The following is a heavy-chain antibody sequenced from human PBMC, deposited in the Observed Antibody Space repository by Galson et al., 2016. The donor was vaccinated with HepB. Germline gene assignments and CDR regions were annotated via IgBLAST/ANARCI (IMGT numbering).Heavy chain of an antibody. CDR1: GGSISSGGYY. D-gene: IGHD3-3*02. CDR2: FYSSENT. V-gene: IGHV4-61*08. CDR3: ARDQHCSFFAY. Sequence: SETLSLTCTVSGGSISSGGYYWSWIRQHPGKGLEWIGYFYSSENTNYNPSLRSRVTISGDTSRNQFSLKLTALTAADTAVYSCARDQHCSFFAYWGQGTLVTVSS. J-gene: IGHJ4*02.